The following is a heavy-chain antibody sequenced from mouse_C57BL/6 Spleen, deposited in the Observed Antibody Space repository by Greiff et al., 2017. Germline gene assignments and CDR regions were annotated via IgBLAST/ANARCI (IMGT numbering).Heavy chain of an antibody. D-gene: IGHD1-2*01. CDR2: IYPGSGST. V-gene: IGHV1-55*01. CDR1: GYTFTSYW. Sequence: QVQLQQPGAELVKPGASVKMSCKASGYTFTSYWITWVKQRPGQGLEWIGDIYPGSGSTNYNEKFKSQATLTVDTSSSTAYMQLSSLTSEDSAVYYCARSKMPITSYAMDYWGQGTSVTVSS. J-gene: IGHJ4*01. CDR3: ARSKMPITSYAMDY.